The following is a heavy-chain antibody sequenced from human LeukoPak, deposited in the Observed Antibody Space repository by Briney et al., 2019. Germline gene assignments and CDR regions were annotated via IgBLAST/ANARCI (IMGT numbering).Heavy chain of an antibody. V-gene: IGHV3-23*01. Sequence: GGSLRLSCAASGLTFSSYAMSWVRQAPGKGLEWVSAISGSGGSTYYADSVKGRFTISRDNSKNTLYLQMNSLRAEDTAVYYCATHKVGAIYGNFDYWGQGTLVTVSS. CDR1: GLTFSSYA. D-gene: IGHD1-26*01. CDR3: ATHKVGAIYGNFDY. CDR2: ISGSGGST. J-gene: IGHJ4*02.